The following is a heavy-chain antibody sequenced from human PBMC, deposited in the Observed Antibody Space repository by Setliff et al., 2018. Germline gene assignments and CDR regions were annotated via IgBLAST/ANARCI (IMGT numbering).Heavy chain of an antibody. CDR2: ISAYNDNK. J-gene: IGHJ6*02. D-gene: IGHD3-10*01. V-gene: IGHV1-18*01. Sequence: ASVKVSCKASGYSFTSYGISWVRQAPGQGLEWMGWISAYNDNKNYAQKFQGRVTMTTDTSTNTVFMELRSLRSDDTAMFYCARVVYYASGSSLSYGMDVWGQGTLVTVSS. CDR3: ARVVYYASGSSLSYGMDV. CDR1: GYSFTSYG.